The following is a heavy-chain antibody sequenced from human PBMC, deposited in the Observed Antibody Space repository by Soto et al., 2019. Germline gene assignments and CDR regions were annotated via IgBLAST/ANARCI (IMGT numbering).Heavy chain of an antibody. Sequence: NPSETLSLTCTVSGGSISSYYWSWIRQPPGKGLEWIGYIYYSGSTNYNPSLKSRVTISVDTSKNQFSLKLSSVTAADTAVYYCARRVGPTMVRGVKKGPNWFDPWGQGTLVTVSS. CDR1: GGSISSYY. CDR3: ARRVGPTMVRGVKKGPNWFDP. D-gene: IGHD3-10*01. CDR2: IYYSGST. V-gene: IGHV4-59*08. J-gene: IGHJ5*02.